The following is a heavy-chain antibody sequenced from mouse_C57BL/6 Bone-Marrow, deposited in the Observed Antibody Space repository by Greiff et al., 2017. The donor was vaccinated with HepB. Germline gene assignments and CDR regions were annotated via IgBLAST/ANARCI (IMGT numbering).Heavy chain of an antibody. V-gene: IGHV1-15*01. CDR3: GQGVRVAY. J-gene: IGHJ3*01. D-gene: IGHD2-14*01. CDR1: GYTFTDYE. Sequence: QVQLKESGAELVRPGASVTLSCKASGYTFTDYEMHWVKQTPVHGLEWIGAIDPETGGTAYNQKFKGKAILTADKSSSTAYMELRSLTSEDSAVYYCGQGVRVAYWGQGTLVTVSA. CDR2: IDPETGGT.